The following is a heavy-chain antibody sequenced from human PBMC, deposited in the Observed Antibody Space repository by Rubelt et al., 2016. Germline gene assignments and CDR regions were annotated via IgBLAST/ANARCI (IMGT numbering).Heavy chain of an antibody. D-gene: IGHD3-16*01. CDR1: GYSFTGYY. CDR3: AREYSYAYYFDY. J-gene: IGHJ4*02. CDR2: INPNSGGT. Sequence: QVQLVQSGTEVKKPGASVKVSCKASGYSFTGYYMHWVRQAPGQGLEWMGRINPNSGGTNYAQKFQGRVTMTRDTSISTAYLDLSGLRSYDTALYYCAREYSYAYYFDYWGLGTLVTVSS. V-gene: IGHV1-2*06.